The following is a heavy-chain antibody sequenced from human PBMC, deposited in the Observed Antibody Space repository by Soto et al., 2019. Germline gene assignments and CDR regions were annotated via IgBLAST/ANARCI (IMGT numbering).Heavy chain of an antibody. CDR3: ARGVRFLERGAFDI. CDR2: ISAYNGNT. Sequence: APVKVSCKASGYTFTSYGISWVRQAPGQGLEWMGWISAYNGNTNYAQKLQGRVTMTTDTSTSTAYMELRSLRSDDTAVYYCARGVRFLERGAFDIWGQGTMVTVSS. D-gene: IGHD3-3*01. V-gene: IGHV1-18*01. J-gene: IGHJ3*02. CDR1: GYTFTSYG.